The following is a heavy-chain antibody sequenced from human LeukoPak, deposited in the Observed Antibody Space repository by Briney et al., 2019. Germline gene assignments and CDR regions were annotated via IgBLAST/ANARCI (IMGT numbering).Heavy chain of an antibody. CDR1: GYSFNSSYY. V-gene: IGHV4-38-2*01. CDR3: ARVYSTSSRLDY. Sequence: NPSETLSLTCAVSGYSFNSSYYWGWIRQPPGKGLEWIGSIYYNGRTFYNPSLKSRVTMSVDTSKNQFSLKLNSVTAADTAVYYCARVYSTSSRLDYWGQGTPVTVSS. CDR2: IYYNGRT. J-gene: IGHJ4*02. D-gene: IGHD6-6*01.